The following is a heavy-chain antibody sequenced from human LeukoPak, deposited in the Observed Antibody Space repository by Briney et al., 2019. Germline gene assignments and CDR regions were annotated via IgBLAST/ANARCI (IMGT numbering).Heavy chain of an antibody. CDR1: GGSISSYY. V-gene: IGHV4-59*01. CDR2: IYYSGST. J-gene: IGHJ4*02. Sequence: PSETLSLTCTVSGGSISSYYWSWIRQPPGKGLEWIGYIYYSGSTNYNPSLKSRVTISVDTSKNQFSLKLSSVTAADTAVYYCARAQNWNYLDYWGQGTLVTVSS. D-gene: IGHD1-1*01. CDR3: ARAQNWNYLDY.